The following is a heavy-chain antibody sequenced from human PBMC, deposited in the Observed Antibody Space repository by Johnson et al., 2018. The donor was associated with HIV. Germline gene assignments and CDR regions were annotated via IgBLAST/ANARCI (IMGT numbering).Heavy chain of an antibody. CDR2: ISWDGGST. V-gene: IGHV3-43*02. CDR1: GFTFSSYA. CDR3: AKGGDTTGYDSFDI. J-gene: IGHJ3*02. Sequence: VQLVESGGGVVQPGRSLRLSCAASGFTFSSYAMSWVRQAPGKGLEWVSGISWDGGSTYYGDSVKGRFTVSRDNSKNSLYLQMNSLRTEDTALYYCAKGGDTTGYDSFDIWGQGTMVTVSS. D-gene: IGHD1-26*01.